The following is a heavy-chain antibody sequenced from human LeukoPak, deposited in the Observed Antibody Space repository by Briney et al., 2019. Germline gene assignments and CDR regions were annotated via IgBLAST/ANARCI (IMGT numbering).Heavy chain of an antibody. CDR3: ARGYPSGGNAWLEY. D-gene: IGHD4-23*01. Sequence: ASVKVSCKASGYSFTSYGISWVRQAPGQGLEWMGWISAYNGNTNYAQKLQGRVTMTTDTSTSTAYMELRSLRSDDTAVYYGARGYPSGGNAWLEYWGQGTLVTVSS. CDR2: ISAYNGNT. V-gene: IGHV1-18*01. CDR1: GYSFTSYG. J-gene: IGHJ4*02.